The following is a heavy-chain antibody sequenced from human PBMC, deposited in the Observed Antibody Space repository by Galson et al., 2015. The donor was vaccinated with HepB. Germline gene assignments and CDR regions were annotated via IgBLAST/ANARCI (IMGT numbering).Heavy chain of an antibody. V-gene: IGHV1-18*01. J-gene: IGHJ3*02. CDR3: ARDIVVVPAAIFRRGLDAFDI. D-gene: IGHD2-2*02. CDR2: ISAYNGNT. CDR1: GYTFTSYG. Sequence: SVKVSCKASGYTFTSYGISWVRQAPGQGLEWMGWISAYNGNTNYAQKLQGRVTMTTDTSTSTAYMELRSLRSDDTAVYYCARDIVVVPAAIFRRGLDAFDIWGQGTMVTVSS.